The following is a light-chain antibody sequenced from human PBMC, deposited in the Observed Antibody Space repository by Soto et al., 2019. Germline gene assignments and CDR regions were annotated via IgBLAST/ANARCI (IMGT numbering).Light chain of an antibody. CDR3: QQYETYFRT. Sequence: DIQMTQSPSTLSGSVGDRVTITCRASQTISSWLAWYQQKPGKAPKLLIYAASTLQSGVPSRFSGSGSGTDFTLTISCLQSEDFATYYCQQYETYFRTFGQGTKVDIK. CDR2: AAS. J-gene: IGKJ1*01. V-gene: IGKV1-5*01. CDR1: QTISSW.